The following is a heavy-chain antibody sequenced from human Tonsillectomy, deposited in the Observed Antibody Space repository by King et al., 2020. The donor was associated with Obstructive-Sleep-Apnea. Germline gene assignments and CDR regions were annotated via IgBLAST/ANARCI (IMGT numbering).Heavy chain of an antibody. V-gene: IGHV4-39*07. J-gene: IGHJ5*02. D-gene: IGHD6-13*01. CDR2: IYYSGTT. Sequence: LQLQESGPGLVKPSETLSLTCTVSVGSISSSSYYWGWIRQPPGKGLEWIGRIYYSGTTYYNPSLKSRVTISVDTSNNQFSLKLSSVTAADTAVYYCARVSSSWPPKFAPWGQGTLVTVSS. CDR1: VGSISSSSYY. CDR3: ARVSSSWPPKFAP.